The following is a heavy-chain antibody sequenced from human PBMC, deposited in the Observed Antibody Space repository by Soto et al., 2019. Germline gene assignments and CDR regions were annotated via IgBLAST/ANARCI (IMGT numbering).Heavy chain of an antibody. CDR3: ASGGAARAYYYYGMDV. V-gene: IGHV3-74*01. J-gene: IGHJ6*02. CDR2: INSNGRSI. Sequence: EVQLVESGGGLVQPGGSLRLSCAASGFTLTNYCMHWVRQAPGKGLVWVSRINSNGRSITYADSVKGRFTISRDNATNTLYLQMNSLRAEDKSVYYCASGGAARAYYYYGMDVWGQGNTVTVSS. CDR1: GFTLTNYC. D-gene: IGHD6-6*01.